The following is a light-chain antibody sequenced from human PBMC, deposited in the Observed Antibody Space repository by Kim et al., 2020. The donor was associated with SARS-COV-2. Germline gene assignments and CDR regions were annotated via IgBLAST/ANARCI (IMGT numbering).Light chain of an antibody. CDR3: MQGALGYT. CDR2: QVS. J-gene: IGKJ2*01. V-gene: IGKV2-30*02. CDR1: QSLVRSDGNTY. Sequence: EVVMTQSPLSLPVTLGQPASISCRSSQSLVRSDGNTYLNWYQQRPGQSPKRLIYQVSKRDSGVPDRFSGSGSGTDFTLKISRVEAEDVVIYFCMQGALGYTFGQGTKLEI.